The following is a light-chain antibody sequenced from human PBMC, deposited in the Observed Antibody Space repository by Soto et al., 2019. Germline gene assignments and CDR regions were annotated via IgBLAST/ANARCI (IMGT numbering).Light chain of an antibody. J-gene: IGKJ4*01. V-gene: IGKV3-20*01. CDR2: GAS. Sequence: EIVLTQSPGTLSLSPGERATLSCRASQTVSNSYLAWYQQKPGQAPRILIYGASTRATGVPDRFSGSGSGTDFTLTISRLEPEDFAVYYCQQFGSSRLTFGGGTKVEI. CDR1: QTVSNSY. CDR3: QQFGSSRLT.